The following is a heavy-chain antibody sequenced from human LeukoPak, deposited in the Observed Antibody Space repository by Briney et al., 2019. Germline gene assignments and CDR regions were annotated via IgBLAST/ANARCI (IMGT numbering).Heavy chain of an antibody. CDR2: IYPSDSQI. CDR3: ASGYYGSGSYYNAAAFDI. J-gene: IGHJ3*02. D-gene: IGHD3-10*01. V-gene: IGHV5-51*01. Sequence: KSGESLKISCKGSGYSFTSFWIGWVRQMPGKGLEWMGIIYPSDSQIRYSPSFQGQVTISADKSINTAYLQWSSLKASDTAMYYCASGYYGSGSYYNAAAFDIWGQGTMVTVSS. CDR1: GYSFTSFW.